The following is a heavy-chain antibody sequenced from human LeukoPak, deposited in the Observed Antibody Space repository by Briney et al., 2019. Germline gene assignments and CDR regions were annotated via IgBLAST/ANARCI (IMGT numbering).Heavy chain of an antibody. CDR3: ARVEAVVTPFDAFDI. CDR1: GYTLTELS. CDR2: IIPIFGTT. Sequence: SVKVSCKVSGYTLTELSMHWVRQAPGKGLEWMGGIIPIFGTTNYAQKFQGRVTITADESTRTAYMELSSLRSEDTAVYYCARVEAVVTPFDAFDIWGQGTMVTVSS. J-gene: IGHJ3*02. V-gene: IGHV1-69*13. D-gene: IGHD4-23*01.